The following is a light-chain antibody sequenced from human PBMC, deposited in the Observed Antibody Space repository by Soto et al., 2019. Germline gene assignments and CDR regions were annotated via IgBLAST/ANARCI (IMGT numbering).Light chain of an antibody. CDR3: GSYTTTSAPYV. J-gene: IGLJ1*01. CDR1: SSDVGAYNH. V-gene: IGLV2-14*01. CDR2: DDI. Sequence: HSVLPQPASVSGFPGQSITISCTGTSSDVGAYNHVSWYQQNPGKAPKLMIYDDIHRPSGVSYRFSGSKSGNTASLTISGLQPEDEADYYCGSYTTTSAPYVFGNGTKVTVL.